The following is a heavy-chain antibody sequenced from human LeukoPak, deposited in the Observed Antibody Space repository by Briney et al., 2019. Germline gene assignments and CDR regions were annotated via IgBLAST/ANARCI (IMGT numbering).Heavy chain of an antibody. CDR1: GFTLSSYR. J-gene: IGHJ6*02. V-gene: IGHV3-7*01. CDR2: IKQDGSEK. CDR3: GRVAAAGTRNSYGMDV. D-gene: IGHD6-13*01. Sequence: QSGGSLRLSCAASGFTLSSYRMNWVRQAPGKGLEWVANIKQDGSEKYYMDSVKGRFIISRDNAKNSLYLQMNSLRAEDTGVYYCGRVAAAGTRNSYGMDVWGQGTTVTVSS.